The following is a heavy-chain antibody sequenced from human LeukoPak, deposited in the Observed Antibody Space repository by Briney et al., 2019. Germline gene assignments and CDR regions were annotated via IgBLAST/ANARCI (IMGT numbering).Heavy chain of an antibody. D-gene: IGHD3-3*01. V-gene: IGHV3-43*02. CDR3: AKDKFPEYNDFWSAIPGYYMDV. CDR1: GFTFDDYA. CDR2: ISGDGGST. J-gene: IGHJ6*03. Sequence: GGSLRLSCAASGFTFDDYAMHWVRQAPGKGLEWVSLISGDGGSTYYADSVKGRFTISRDNSKNSLYLQMNSLRTEDTALYYCAKDKFPEYNDFWSAIPGYYMDVWGKGTTVTVSS.